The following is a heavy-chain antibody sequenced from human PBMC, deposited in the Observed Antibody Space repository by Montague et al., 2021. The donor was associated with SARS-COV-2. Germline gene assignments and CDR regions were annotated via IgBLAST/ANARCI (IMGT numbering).Heavy chain of an antibody. Sequence: SETLSLTCTVSGDSVSSGRYFWTWVRQAPGKGLEWIGYIFYFGDVSYNPSLRSRVTISVDTSNNQFSLRLSSATAADTAKYYCARVGNYLGFYWSQGTLVTVSS. CDR1: GDSVSSGRYF. V-gene: IGHV4-61*01. D-gene: IGHD3-10*01. J-gene: IGHJ4*02. CDR3: ARVGNYLGFY. CDR2: IFYFGDV.